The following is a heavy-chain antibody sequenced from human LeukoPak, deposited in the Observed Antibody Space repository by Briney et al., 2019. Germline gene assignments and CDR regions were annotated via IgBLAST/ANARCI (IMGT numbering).Heavy chain of an antibody. CDR1: GFTSSSYA. J-gene: IGHJ4*02. CDR3: AKCSRGYYYDSSLDY. D-gene: IGHD3-22*01. CDR2: ISGSGGST. Sequence: PGGSLRLSCAASGFTSSSYAMSWVRQAPGKGLEWVSAISGSGGSTYYADSVKGRFTISRDNSKNTLYLQMNSLRAEDTAVYYCAKCSRGYYYDSSLDYWGQGTLVTVSS. V-gene: IGHV3-23*01.